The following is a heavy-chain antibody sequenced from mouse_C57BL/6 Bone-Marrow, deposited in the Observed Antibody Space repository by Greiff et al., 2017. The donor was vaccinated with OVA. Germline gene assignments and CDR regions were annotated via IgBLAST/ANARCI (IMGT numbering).Heavy chain of an antibody. CDR3: AREGQLRGLFAY. CDR2: IDPSDSET. Sequence: QVQLQQPGAELVRPGSSVKLSCKASGYTFTSYWMHWVKQRPIQGLEWIGNIDPSDSETHYNQKFKDKATLTVDKSSSTAYMQLSSLTSEDSAVYYCAREGQLRGLFAYWGQGTLVTVSA. D-gene: IGHD3-2*02. J-gene: IGHJ3*01. CDR1: GYTFTSYW. V-gene: IGHV1-52*01.